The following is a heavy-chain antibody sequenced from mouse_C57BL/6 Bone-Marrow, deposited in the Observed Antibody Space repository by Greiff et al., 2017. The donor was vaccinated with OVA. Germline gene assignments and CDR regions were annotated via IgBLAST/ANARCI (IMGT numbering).Heavy chain of an antibody. D-gene: IGHD1-1*01. CDR3: ARHQIYYHGSDY. J-gene: IGHJ2*01. Sequence: EVHLVEPGGDLVKPGGSLKLSCAASGFTFSSYGMSWVRQTPDKRLEWVATISSGGSYTYYPDSVKGRFTFSRDNSKNTPYLQMSSLKSEDTAMYYCARHQIYYHGSDYWGQGTTLTVSS. CDR1: GFTFSSYG. V-gene: IGHV5-6*01. CDR2: ISSGGSYT.